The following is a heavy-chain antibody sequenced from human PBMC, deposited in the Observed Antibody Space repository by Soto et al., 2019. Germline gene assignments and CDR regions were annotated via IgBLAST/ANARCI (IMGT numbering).Heavy chain of an antibody. CDR2: IKTDGSYT. D-gene: IGHD3-22*01. Sequence: PGGSLRLSCAASGFTFGTYWMHWVRQAPGKGLEWVSRIKTDGSYTNYADSVKGRFTISRDNAKNTLFLQMDSLGAEDTAVYLCATGGSGYFRYWGQGTLVTVSS. J-gene: IGHJ4*02. CDR3: ATGGSGYFRY. V-gene: IGHV3-74*01. CDR1: GFTFGTYW.